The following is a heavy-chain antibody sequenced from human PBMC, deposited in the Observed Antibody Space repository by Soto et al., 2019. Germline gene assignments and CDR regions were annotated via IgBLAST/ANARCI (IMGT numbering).Heavy chain of an antibody. V-gene: IGHV1-69*13. Sequence: SVKVSCKASGGTFSSYAISWVRQAPGQGLEWMGGIIPIFGTANYAQKFQGRVTITADESTSTAYMELSSLRSEDTAVYYCARDRRDGYTSHFYYFDYWGQGTLVTVSS. CDR2: IIPIFGTA. CDR1: GGTFSSYA. D-gene: IGHD5-12*01. CDR3: ARDRRDGYTSHFYYFDY. J-gene: IGHJ4*02.